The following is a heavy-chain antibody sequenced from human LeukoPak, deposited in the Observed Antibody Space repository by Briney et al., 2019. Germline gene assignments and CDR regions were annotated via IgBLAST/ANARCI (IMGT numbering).Heavy chain of an antibody. J-gene: IGHJ4*02. Sequence: SETLSLTCTVSGGSISSYYWSWIRQPPGKGLELIGYIYYSGSTNYNPSLESRVTISVDTSKNQFSLKLSSVTAADTAVYYCARSRAVAGTEDYFDYWGQGTLVTVSS. D-gene: IGHD6-19*01. CDR2: IYYSGST. CDR1: GGSISSYY. V-gene: IGHV4-59*01. CDR3: ARSRAVAGTEDYFDY.